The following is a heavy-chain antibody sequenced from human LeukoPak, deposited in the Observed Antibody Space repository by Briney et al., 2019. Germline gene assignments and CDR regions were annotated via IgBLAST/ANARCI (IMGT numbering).Heavy chain of an antibody. CDR3: ARRPGGVLADTDFFES. J-gene: IGHJ4*02. V-gene: IGHV5-10-1*01. CDR2: IDPDDSYT. Sequence: GESLKISCKDSGHNFATHYINWVRQMPGKGLEWIGRIDPDDSYTNYSPAFQGHVTMSADKSSRTAYLQWSSLEASDTAMYYCARRPGGVLADTDFFESWGQGTLVIVSS. CDR1: GHNFATHY. D-gene: IGHD3-16*01.